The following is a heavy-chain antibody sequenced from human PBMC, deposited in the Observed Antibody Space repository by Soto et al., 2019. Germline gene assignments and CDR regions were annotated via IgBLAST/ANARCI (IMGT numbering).Heavy chain of an antibody. Sequence: GGSLRLSCAASGFTFSSYAMSWVRQAPGKGLEWVSAISGSGGSTYYADSVKGRFTISRDNSKNTLYLQMNSLRAEDTAVYYCANPYYDFWSGYSPDYYYMDVWGKGTTVTVSS. V-gene: IGHV3-23*01. J-gene: IGHJ6*03. CDR2: ISGSGGST. CDR3: ANPYYDFWSGYSPDYYYMDV. D-gene: IGHD3-3*01. CDR1: GFTFSSYA.